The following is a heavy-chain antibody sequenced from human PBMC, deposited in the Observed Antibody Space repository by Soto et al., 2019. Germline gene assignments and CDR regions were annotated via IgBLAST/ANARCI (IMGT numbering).Heavy chain of an antibody. D-gene: IGHD3-22*01. CDR2: IIPIFGTA. CDR3: ARGNHRWLQLWYFDL. V-gene: IGHV1-69*12. CDR1: GGTFSSYT. J-gene: IGHJ2*01. Sequence: QVQLVQSGAEVKKPGSSVTVSCKASGGTFSSYTISWVRQAPGQGLEWMGGIIPIFGTANYAQKFQGRVTIXXDXPRXSAYMELSRLRSEDTAVYYCARGNHRWLQLWYFDLWGRGTLVTVSS.